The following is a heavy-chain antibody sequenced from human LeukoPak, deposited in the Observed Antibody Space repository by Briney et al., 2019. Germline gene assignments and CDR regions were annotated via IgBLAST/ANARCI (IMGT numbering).Heavy chain of an antibody. V-gene: IGHV4-34*01. J-gene: IGHJ5*02. Sequence: SETLSLTCAVYGGSFSGYYWSWIRQPPGKGLEWIGEINHSGSTNYNPSLKSRVTISVDTSKSQFSLKLSSVTAADTAVYYCARGRPATNWFDPWGQGTLVTVSS. CDR3: ARGRPATNWFDP. CDR1: GGSFSGYY. CDR2: INHSGST.